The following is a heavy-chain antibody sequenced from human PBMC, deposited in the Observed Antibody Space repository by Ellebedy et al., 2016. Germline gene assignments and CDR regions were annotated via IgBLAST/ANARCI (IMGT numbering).Heavy chain of an antibody. J-gene: IGHJ4*02. CDR3: ARAIYSSGWYSHFDY. D-gene: IGHD6-19*01. Sequence: SETLSLTXTVSGGSISSYYWSWIRQPPGKGLEWIGYIYYSGSTYYNPSLKSRVTISVDTSKNQFSLKLSSVTAADTAVYYCARAIYSSGWYSHFDYWGQGTLVTVSS. CDR2: IYYSGST. CDR1: GGSISSYY. V-gene: IGHV4-59*08.